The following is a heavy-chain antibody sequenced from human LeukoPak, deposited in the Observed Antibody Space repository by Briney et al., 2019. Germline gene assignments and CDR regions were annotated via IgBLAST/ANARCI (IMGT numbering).Heavy chain of an antibody. CDR3: AREATIKAYNFDY. Sequence: TGGSLRLSCAASGFTFNTYYMSWVRQAPGKGLEWVANMKGDGSEIYYLDSVRGRFAISRDNAQNSLYLQMNNLRVEDTAVYYCAREATIKAYNFDYWGQGTLVTVSS. CDR2: MKGDGSEI. V-gene: IGHV3-7*01. CDR1: GFTFNTYY. J-gene: IGHJ4*02. D-gene: IGHD5-24*01.